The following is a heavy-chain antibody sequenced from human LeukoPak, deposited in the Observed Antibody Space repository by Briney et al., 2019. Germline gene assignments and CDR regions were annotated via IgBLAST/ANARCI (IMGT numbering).Heavy chain of an antibody. Sequence: GGSLRLSCAASGFILSNYWLHWVRQVPGKGLVWVSRINFDGSTTNYADSVKGRFTISRDNAKNTLYLQMNSLRVEDTAVYYCARANNFDYWGQGTLVTVSS. V-gene: IGHV3-74*01. D-gene: IGHD4/OR15-4a*01. J-gene: IGHJ4*02. CDR3: ARANNFDY. CDR1: GFILSNYW. CDR2: INFDGSTT.